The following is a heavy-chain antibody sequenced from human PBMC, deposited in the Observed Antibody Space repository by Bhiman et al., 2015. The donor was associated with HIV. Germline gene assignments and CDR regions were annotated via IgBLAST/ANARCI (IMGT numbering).Heavy chain of an antibody. CDR2: ISSSGSSI. D-gene: IGHD3-22*01. J-gene: IGHJ4*02. V-gene: IGHV3-48*03. Sequence: EVHLVESGGGLVQPGGSLRLSCAASGFTFSSYEMNWVRQAPGKGLEWVSYISSSGSSIYYADSVKGRFTISRDNAKNSLYLQMNSLRAEDTAVYYCARGGKSAPYYYDSSGIQRLDYWGQGTLVTSPQ. CDR3: ARGGKSAPYYYDSSGIQRLDY. CDR1: GFTFSSYE.